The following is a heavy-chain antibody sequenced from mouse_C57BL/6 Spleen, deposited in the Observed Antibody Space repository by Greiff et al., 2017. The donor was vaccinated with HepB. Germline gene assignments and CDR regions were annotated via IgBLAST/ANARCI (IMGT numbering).Heavy chain of an antibody. Sequence: EVKVEESGGGLVKPGGSLKLSCAASGFTFSSYTMSWVRQTPEKRLEWVATISGGGGNTYYPDSVKGRFTISRDNAKNTLYLQMSSLRSEDTALYYCARHEDYSNYPAWFAYWGQGTLVTVSA. CDR2: ISGGGGNT. D-gene: IGHD2-5*01. CDR3: ARHEDYSNYPAWFAY. J-gene: IGHJ3*01. V-gene: IGHV5-9*01. CDR1: GFTFSSYT.